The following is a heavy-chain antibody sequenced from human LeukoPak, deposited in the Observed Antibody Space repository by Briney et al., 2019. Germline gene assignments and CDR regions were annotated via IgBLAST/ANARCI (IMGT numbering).Heavy chain of an antibody. CDR1: GFTFSNYA. D-gene: IGHD6-19*01. CDR3: ARDAPISSGWYSYSDAFDI. J-gene: IGHJ3*02. V-gene: IGHV3-30*03. Sequence: GGSLRLSCTASGFTFSNYAMHWVRQAPGKGLEWVTIISYDGSSQYYADSVKGRFTISRDNAKNSLYPQMNSLRAEDTAVYYCARDAPISSGWYSYSDAFDIWGQGTMVTVSS. CDR2: ISYDGSSQ.